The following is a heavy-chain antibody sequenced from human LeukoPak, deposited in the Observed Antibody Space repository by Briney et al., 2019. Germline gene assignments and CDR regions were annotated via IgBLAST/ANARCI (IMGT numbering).Heavy chain of an antibody. Sequence: SETLSLTCTVSGGSVSSYYWSWIRQPPGKGLEWIGYMNYNGDTNYNPSLKSRVTMSLDTSTNQFSLKLSSVTAADTAVYYCARGGLGFDAFGPDYGMDVWGQGTTVTVSS. CDR2: MNYNGDT. CDR3: ARGGLGFDAFGPDYGMDV. CDR1: GGSVSSYY. V-gene: IGHV4-59*02. J-gene: IGHJ6*02. D-gene: IGHD3-16*01.